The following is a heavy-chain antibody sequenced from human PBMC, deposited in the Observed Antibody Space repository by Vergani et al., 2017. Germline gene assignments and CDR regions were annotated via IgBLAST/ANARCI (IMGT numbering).Heavy chain of an antibody. V-gene: IGHV1-69*01. J-gene: IGHJ6*02. CDR3: ASRDITIFGVVIIRGYYYYGMDV. Sequence: QVQLVQSGAEVKKPGSSVKVSCKASGGTFSSYAISWVRQAPGQGLEWMGGIIPIVGTATYAQKFQGRVTITADESTSTAYMELSSLRSEDTAVYYCASRDITIFGVVIIRGYYYYGMDVWGQGTTVTVSS. CDR1: GGTFSSYA. D-gene: IGHD3-3*01. CDR2: IIPIVGTA.